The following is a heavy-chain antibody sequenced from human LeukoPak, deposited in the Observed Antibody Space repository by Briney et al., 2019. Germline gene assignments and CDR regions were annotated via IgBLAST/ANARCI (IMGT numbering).Heavy chain of an antibody. Sequence: SETLSLTCTVSGGSISSYYWSWIRQPPGKGLEWIGYIYYSGSTNYNPSLKSRVTISVDTSKNQFSLKLSSVTAADTAVYYCARVSKGGNYFDYWGQGTLVTVSS. CDR1: GGSISSYY. J-gene: IGHJ4*02. V-gene: IGHV4-59*12. CDR2: IYYSGST. D-gene: IGHD3-16*02. CDR3: ARVSKGGNYFDY.